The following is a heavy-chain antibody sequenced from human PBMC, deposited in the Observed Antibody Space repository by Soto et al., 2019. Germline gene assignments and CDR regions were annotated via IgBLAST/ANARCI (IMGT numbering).Heavy chain of an antibody. CDR2: INYSGST. Sequence: PSETLSLTCAVYGGSFSGYYWSWIRQPPGKGLEWIGDINYSGSTNYNPSLKSRVTISVDTSKNTLYLQMNSLRAEDTAVYYCAKDISVVVPAARGDAFDIWGQGTMVTVSS. CDR1: GGSFSGYY. J-gene: IGHJ3*02. CDR3: AKDISVVVPAARGDAFDI. V-gene: IGHV4-34*01. D-gene: IGHD2-2*01.